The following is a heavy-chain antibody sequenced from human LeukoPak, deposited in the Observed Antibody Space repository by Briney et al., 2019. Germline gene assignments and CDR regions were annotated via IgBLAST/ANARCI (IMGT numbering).Heavy chain of an antibody. CDR3: ARVSVTALAFET. Sequence: GGSLRLSCAASGFTFSSYSMNWVRQAPGKGLEWVSYISSSSSTIYYADSVKGRFTISRDNAKNSLYLQVNSLRAEDTAVYYCARVSVTALAFETWGPGSLVTVSS. CDR2: ISSSSSTI. J-gene: IGHJ5*02. CDR1: GFTFSSYS. V-gene: IGHV3-48*01. D-gene: IGHD2-21*02.